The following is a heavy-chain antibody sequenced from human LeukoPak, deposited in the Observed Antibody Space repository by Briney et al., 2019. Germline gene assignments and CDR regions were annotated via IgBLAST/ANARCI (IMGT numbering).Heavy chain of an antibody. D-gene: IGHD5-24*01. CDR1: GGSMSSQY. Sequence: PSETLSLTCTASGGSMSSQYWSWIRQSPGKGLEWIGYISHSGYTSYSPSLKSRVTISIDTSNNQFSLNLNSVTTADSAIYYCARDGYTNWYYYMDVWGMGTTVTVSS. J-gene: IGHJ6*03. V-gene: IGHV4-59*11. CDR3: ARDGYTNWYYYMDV. CDR2: ISHSGYT.